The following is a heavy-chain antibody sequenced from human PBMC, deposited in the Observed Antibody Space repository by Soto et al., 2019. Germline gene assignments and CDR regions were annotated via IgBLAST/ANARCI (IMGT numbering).Heavy chain of an antibody. V-gene: IGHV3-66*01. Sequence: PEGSLRLSCVASGFTVDSNSISWVRQAPGKGLEWVSVFYGAGSTHYSDSVKDRFTISRDTSKNTVYLQMDGLRAEDTAVYYCCKDWGRGWQWTDYWGQRTQVPVSS. CDR3: CKDWGRGWQWTDY. CDR2: FYGAGST. CDR1: GFTVDSNS. D-gene: IGHD3-16*01. J-gene: IGHJ4*02.